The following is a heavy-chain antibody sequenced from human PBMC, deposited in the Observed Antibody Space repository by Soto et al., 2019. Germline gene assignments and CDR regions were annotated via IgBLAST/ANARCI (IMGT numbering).Heavy chain of an antibody. V-gene: IGHV4-39*01. Sequence: PSETLSLTCTVSGDSISSSSYYWGWIRQPPGKGLEWIGSIHYSGSTYYNQSLKSRVTISVDTSKNQFSLKLSSVTAADTAVHYCARAGGLQPIDYSGQGTLVTVS. CDR1: GDSISSSSYY. D-gene: IGHD4-4*01. CDR2: IHYSGST. J-gene: IGHJ4*02. CDR3: ARAGGLQPIDY.